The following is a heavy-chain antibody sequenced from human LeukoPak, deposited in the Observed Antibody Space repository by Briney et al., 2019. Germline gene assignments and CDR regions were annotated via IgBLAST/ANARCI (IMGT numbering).Heavy chain of an antibody. Sequence: GGSLRLSCAASGFTFSSYSMNWVRQAPGKGLEWVSSISSSSSYIYYADSVKGRFSISRDNAKNSLYLQVSSLRAEDTAVYYCARAGSGYDYDYWGQGTLVTVSS. CDR1: GFTFSSYS. CDR2: ISSSSSYI. D-gene: IGHD5-12*01. J-gene: IGHJ4*02. CDR3: ARAGSGYDYDY. V-gene: IGHV3-21*01.